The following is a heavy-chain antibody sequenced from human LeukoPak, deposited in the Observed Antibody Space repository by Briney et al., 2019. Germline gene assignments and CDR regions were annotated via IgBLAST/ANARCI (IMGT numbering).Heavy chain of an antibody. D-gene: IGHD6-19*01. CDR1: GGSISSYY. CDR2: IYYSGST. V-gene: IGHV4-59*01. J-gene: IGHJ6*03. CDR3: ARALLMAGTTDYYYYYYMDV. Sequence: SSETLSLTWTVSGGSISSYYWSWIRQPPGKGLEWIGYIYYSGSTNYNPSLKSRVTISVDTSKNQFSLKLSSVTAADTAVYYCARALLMAGTTDYYYYYYMDVWGKGTTVTVS.